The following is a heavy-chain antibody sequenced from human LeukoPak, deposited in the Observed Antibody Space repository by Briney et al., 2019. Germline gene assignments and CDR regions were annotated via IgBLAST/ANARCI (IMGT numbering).Heavy chain of an antibody. Sequence: PGGSLRLSCAASGFTFSNALMSWVRQAPGKGLEWVGEINHSGSTNYNPSLKSRVTISVDTSKNQFSLKLSSVTAADTAVYYCARLTYYDFWSGYRNWFDPWGQATLVTVSS. D-gene: IGHD3-3*01. CDR2: INHSGST. CDR3: ARLTYYDFWSGYRNWFDP. CDR1: GFTFSNAL. J-gene: IGHJ5*02. V-gene: IGHV4-34*01.